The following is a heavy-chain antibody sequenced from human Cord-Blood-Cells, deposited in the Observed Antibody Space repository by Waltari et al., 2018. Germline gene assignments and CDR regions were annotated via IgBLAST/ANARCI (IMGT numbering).Heavy chain of an antibody. D-gene: IGHD2-21*02. V-gene: IGHV3-74*01. Sequence: EVQLVESGGGLVQPGGSLRLSCAASGFTFSSYWMHWVRQAPGKGLVGVSRINRDGSSTSYADSVKGRFTISRDNAKNTLYLQMNSLRVEDTAVYYCAREHIVVVTAIDYWGQGTLVTVSS. J-gene: IGHJ4*02. CDR2: INRDGSST. CDR3: AREHIVVVTAIDY. CDR1: GFTFSSYW.